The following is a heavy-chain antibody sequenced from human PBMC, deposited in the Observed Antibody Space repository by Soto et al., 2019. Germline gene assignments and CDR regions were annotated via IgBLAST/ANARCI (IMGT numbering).Heavy chain of an antibody. V-gene: IGHV5-10-1*01. J-gene: IGHJ6*02. CDR2: IDPGDSST. CDR3: ARLEKWYYNYYGLDV. D-gene: IGHD1-26*01. Sequence: GESLKISCQGSGYSFTTYWISWVRQMPGRGLEWMGKIDPGDSSTNYSPSFRGHITISVDRSINTAHLQFSSLKAADTAVYYCARLEKWYYNYYGLDVWGQGTMVTVSS. CDR1: GYSFTTYW.